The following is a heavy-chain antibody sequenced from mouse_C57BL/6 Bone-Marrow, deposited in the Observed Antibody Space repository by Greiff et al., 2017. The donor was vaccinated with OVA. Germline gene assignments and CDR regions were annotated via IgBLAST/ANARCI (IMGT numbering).Heavy chain of an antibody. D-gene: IGHD1-1*01. V-gene: IGHV5-4*01. J-gene: IGHJ3*01. CDR3: ARDTGSSFY. CDR1: GFTFSSYA. CDR2: ISDGGSYT. Sequence: EVHLVESGGDLVKPGGSLKLSCAASGFTFSSYAMSWVRQTPEKRLEWVATISDGGSYTYYPDNVKGRFTISRDNAKNNLYLQMSHLKSEDTAMYYCARDTGSSFYWGQGTLVTVSA.